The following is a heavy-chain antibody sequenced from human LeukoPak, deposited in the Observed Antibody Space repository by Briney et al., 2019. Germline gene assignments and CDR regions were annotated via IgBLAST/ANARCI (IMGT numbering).Heavy chain of an antibody. CDR2: ISYDGSDK. CDR1: AFTFSNYG. CDR3: AREGSYDPWEYYYYYVDV. D-gene: IGHD5-18*01. V-gene: IGHV3-30*03. Sequence: PGGSLRLSCAASAFTFSNYGMHWVRQAPGKGLEWVAVISYDGSDKYYADSVKGRFTISRDNSKNTLYLQMNSLRAEDTAVYYCAREGSYDPWEYYYYYVDVWGKGTTVIVSS. J-gene: IGHJ6*03.